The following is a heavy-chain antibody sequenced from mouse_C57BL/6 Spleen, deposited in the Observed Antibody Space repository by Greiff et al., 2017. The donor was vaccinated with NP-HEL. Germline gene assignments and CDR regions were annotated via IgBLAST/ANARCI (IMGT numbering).Heavy chain of an antibody. Sequence: QVQLKESGPGILQSSQTLSLTCSFSGFSLSTSGMGVSWIRQPSGKGLEWLAHIYWDDDKRYNPSLKSRLTISKDTSRNQVFLKITSVDTADTATYYCARRASYYGSSHYWYFDVWGTGTTVTVSS. V-gene: IGHV8-12*01. CDR2: IYWDDDK. J-gene: IGHJ1*03. CDR3: ARRASYYGSSHYWYFDV. D-gene: IGHD1-1*01. CDR1: GFSLSTSGMG.